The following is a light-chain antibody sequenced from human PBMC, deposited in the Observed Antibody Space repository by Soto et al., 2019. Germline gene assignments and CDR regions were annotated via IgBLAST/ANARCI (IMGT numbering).Light chain of an antibody. Sequence: SYELTQPSSVSVSPGQTARITCSGDILAKKSARWFQQKPGQAPVLVIYKDIERPSGIPERFSAFSSGTTVTLTISGAQAEDEADYYCSSYSITTSLYVFGTGTKVTVL. V-gene: IGLV3-27*01. CDR2: KDI. J-gene: IGLJ1*01. CDR1: ILAKKS. CDR3: SSYSITTSLYV.